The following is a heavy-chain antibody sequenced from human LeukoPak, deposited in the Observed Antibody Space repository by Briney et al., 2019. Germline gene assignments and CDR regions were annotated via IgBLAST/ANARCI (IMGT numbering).Heavy chain of an antibody. CDR1: GYTLTELS. J-gene: IGHJ3*02. CDR3: ATVVVPAAMSPAKRDAFYI. Sequence: GASVKVSCKVSGYTLTELSMHWVRQAPGKGLEWMGGFDPKDGETIYAQNLQGRVTMTKDTSTDTAYMELSSLRSEDTAVYYCATVVVPAAMSPAKRDAFYIWGQGTMVTVSS. V-gene: IGHV1-24*01. CDR2: FDPKDGET. D-gene: IGHD2-2*01.